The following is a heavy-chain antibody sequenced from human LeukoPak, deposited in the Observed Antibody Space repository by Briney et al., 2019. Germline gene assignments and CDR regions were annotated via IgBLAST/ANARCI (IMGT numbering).Heavy chain of an antibody. V-gene: IGHV1-3*03. CDR2: INAGNGNT. J-gene: IGHJ6*03. D-gene: IGHD6-6*01. CDR3: AREYSSSSTGYYYYYMDV. CDR1: GYTFTSYA. Sequence: GASVKVSCKASGYTFTSYAMHWVRQAPGQRLEWMGWINAGNGNTKYSQELQGRVTITRDTSASTAYMELSSLRSEDMAVYYCAREYSSSSTGYYYYYMDVWGKGTTVTVSS.